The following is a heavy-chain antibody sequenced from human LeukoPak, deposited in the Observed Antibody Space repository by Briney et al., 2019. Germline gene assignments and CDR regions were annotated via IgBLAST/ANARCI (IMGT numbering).Heavy chain of an antibody. Sequence: ASVKVSCKASGYTFTSYGISCVRQAPGQGLEWMGWISAYNGNTNYAQKLQGRVTMTTDTSTSTAYMELRSLRSDDTAVYYCAREYYDSSGYYSVALDYWGQGTLVTVSS. CDR2: ISAYNGNT. J-gene: IGHJ4*02. CDR1: GYTFTSYG. V-gene: IGHV1-18*01. CDR3: AREYYDSSGYYSVALDY. D-gene: IGHD3-22*01.